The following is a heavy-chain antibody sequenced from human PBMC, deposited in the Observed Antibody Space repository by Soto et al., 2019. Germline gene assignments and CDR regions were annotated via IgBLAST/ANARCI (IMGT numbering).Heavy chain of an antibody. V-gene: IGHV3-21*01. D-gene: IGHD6-6*01. CDR1: GFTFSSYS. CDR2: ISSSSSYI. CDR3: ARALPLIAARPGGMDV. Sequence: GSLRLSCAASGFTFSSYSMNWVRQAPGKGLEWVSSISSSSSYIYYADSVKGRFTISRDNAKNSLYLQMNSLRAEDTAVYYCARALPLIAARPGGMDVWGQGTTVTVSS. J-gene: IGHJ6*02.